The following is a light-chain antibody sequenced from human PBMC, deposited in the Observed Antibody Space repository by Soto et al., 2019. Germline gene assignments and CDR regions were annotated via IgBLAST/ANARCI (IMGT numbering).Light chain of an antibody. Sequence: QSALTQPPSVSGSPGQSVTISCTGTSSDVGSYNRVSWYQQPPGTAPKLMIYEVTNWPSGVPDRFSGSKSGNTASLTISGLQAEDEADYYCGSYTSSNTWVFGGGTKVTVL. CDR1: SSDVGSYNR. CDR2: EVT. J-gene: IGLJ3*02. CDR3: GSYTSSNTWV. V-gene: IGLV2-18*02.